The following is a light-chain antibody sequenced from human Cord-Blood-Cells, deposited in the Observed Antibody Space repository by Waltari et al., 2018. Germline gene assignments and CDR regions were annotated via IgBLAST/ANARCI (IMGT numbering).Light chain of an antibody. Sequence: IVMTQSPGTRSWPTGVKTTLSSKANQSVSSSYLAWYQQKPGQAPRLLIYGASSRATGIPDRFSGSGSRTDFTLTISRLEPEDFAVYYCQQYGSSPFFGGGTKVEIK. CDR1: QSVSSSY. J-gene: IGKJ4*01. CDR2: GAS. V-gene: IGKV3-20*01. CDR3: QQYGSSPF.